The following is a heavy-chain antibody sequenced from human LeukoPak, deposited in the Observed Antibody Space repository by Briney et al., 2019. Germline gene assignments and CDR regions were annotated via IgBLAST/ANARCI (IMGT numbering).Heavy chain of an antibody. J-gene: IGHJ4*02. Sequence: SETLSLTCTVSGYSISSGYYWGWIRQPPGKGLEGSGSIYHSGSTYYNPSLKSRVTISVDTSKNQFSLKLSSVTAADTAVYYCARVPQRGYSYGSAYWGQGTLVTVSS. D-gene: IGHD5-18*01. CDR2: IYHSGST. CDR3: ARVPQRGYSYGSAY. CDR1: GYSISSGYY. V-gene: IGHV4-38-2*02.